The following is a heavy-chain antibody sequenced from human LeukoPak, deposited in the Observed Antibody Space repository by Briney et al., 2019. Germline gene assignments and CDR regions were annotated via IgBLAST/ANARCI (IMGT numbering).Heavy chain of an antibody. Sequence: GGSLRLSCAASGFTFDDYAMHWVRQAPGKGLEWVSGISWNSGSIGYADSVKGRFTISRDNAKNSLYLQMNSLRAEDMALYYCAKGYDSSGYYYYYYMDVWGKGTTVTVSS. D-gene: IGHD3-22*01. CDR2: ISWNSGSI. V-gene: IGHV3-9*03. CDR1: GFTFDDYA. CDR3: AKGYDSSGYYYYYYMDV. J-gene: IGHJ6*03.